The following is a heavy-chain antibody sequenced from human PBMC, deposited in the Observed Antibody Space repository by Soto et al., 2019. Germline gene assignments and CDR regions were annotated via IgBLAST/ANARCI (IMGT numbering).Heavy chain of an antibody. Sequence: SETLSPTCTVSGGSLRSSSYFWGWVRQPPGKGLEWIGSIYYSGGTYYNPSLKSRVTISVDTSKNQFSLKLSSVTAADTAVYYCAGGVADSLYYFDYWGQGALVTVSS. J-gene: IGHJ4*02. V-gene: IGHV4-39*01. CDR1: GGSLRSSSYF. CDR2: IYYSGGT. CDR3: AGGVADSLYYFDY. D-gene: IGHD3-16*01.